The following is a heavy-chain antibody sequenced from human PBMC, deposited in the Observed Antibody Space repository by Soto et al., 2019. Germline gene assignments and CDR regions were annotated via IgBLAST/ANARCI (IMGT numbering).Heavy chain of an antibody. D-gene: IGHD6-6*01. V-gene: IGHV4-59*01. J-gene: IGHJ6*02. CDR1: AGSINSYY. CDR3: ARDVRFYGMDV. CDR2: VYYSGGT. Sequence: QVQLQESGPGLVKPSETLSLTCTVSAGSINSYYWSWIRQPPGTGLEYIGYVYYSGGTNYNPSLKSRVTISIDTSKNQFSLKLGSVTAADTAVYYCARDVRFYGMDVWGQGTTVTVSS.